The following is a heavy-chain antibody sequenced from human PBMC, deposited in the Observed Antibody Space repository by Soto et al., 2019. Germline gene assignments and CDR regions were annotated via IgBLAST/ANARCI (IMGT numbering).Heavy chain of an antibody. D-gene: IGHD6-19*01. CDR3: ARVAYFNGWIFDY. CDR1: EFIFSSYW. J-gene: IGHJ4*01. V-gene: IGHV3-7*01. CDR2: IKQDGSEQ. Sequence: GGSLRLSCAASEFIFSSYWMSWVRQAPGKGLEWVANIKQDGSEQNYVDSVKGRFTLSRDNAKNSLQLQMNSLRAEDTAIYFCARVAYFNGWIFDYWGQGTLVTVSS.